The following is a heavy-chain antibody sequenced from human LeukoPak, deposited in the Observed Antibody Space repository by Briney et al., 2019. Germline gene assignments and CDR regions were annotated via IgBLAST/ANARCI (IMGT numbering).Heavy chain of an antibody. Sequence: WGSLRLPCAASGFTFSSYGMHWVRQAPGKGLEWVAFIRYDGSNKYYADSVKGRFTISRDNSKNTLYLQMNSLRAEDTAMYYCAKSHVVVSGAISNWFDPWGQGTLVTVSS. V-gene: IGHV3-30*02. CDR2: IRYDGSNK. D-gene: IGHD2-2*01. CDR1: GFTFSSYG. CDR3: AKSHVVVSGAISNWFDP. J-gene: IGHJ5*02.